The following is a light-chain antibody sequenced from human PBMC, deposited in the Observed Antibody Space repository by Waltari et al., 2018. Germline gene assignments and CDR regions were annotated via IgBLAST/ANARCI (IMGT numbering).Light chain of an antibody. J-gene: IGLJ1*01. CDR3: CSYTGSSSPYV. CDR1: SSDVGGYNY. V-gene: IGLV2-14*01. CDR2: EVS. Sequence: QSALTQPASVSGSPGQSITISCTGTSSDVGGYNYVSWYQQHPGKAPKLLIYEVSNRPSGVSNRFSGSKSGNPASLTISGLQAEDEADYYCCSYTGSSSPYVFGAGTKVTVL.